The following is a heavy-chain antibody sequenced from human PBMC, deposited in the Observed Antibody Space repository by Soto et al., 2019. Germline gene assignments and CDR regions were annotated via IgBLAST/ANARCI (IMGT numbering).Heavy chain of an antibody. D-gene: IGHD7-27*01. Sequence: QVQLQESAPGLVKPSETLSLTCIVSGDSVTSGSYYWTWLRQPPGKGLEWIGYISYTGRTKYNPSLQSRVTISVDTSKNDFSLNLSSVTAADTVVYFCAREWGLLPYYVMNVWGHGTAVTVSS. CDR2: ISYTGRT. CDR3: AREWGLLPYYVMNV. CDR1: GDSVTSGSYY. J-gene: IGHJ6*02. V-gene: IGHV4-61*03.